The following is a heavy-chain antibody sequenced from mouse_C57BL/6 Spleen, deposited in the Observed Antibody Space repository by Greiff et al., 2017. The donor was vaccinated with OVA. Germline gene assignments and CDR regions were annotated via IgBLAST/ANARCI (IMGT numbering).Heavy chain of an antibody. CDR1: GFSLTSYG. CDR2: IWRGGST. CDR3: AKNSGTTVVDWYFDV. Sequence: QVQLQQSGPGLVQPSQSLSITCTVSGFSLTSYGVHWVRQSPGKGLEWLGVIWRGGSTDYTAAFMSRLSITKDNSKSQVFFKMNSLQADDTAIYYCAKNSGTTVVDWYFDVWGTGTTVTVSS. J-gene: IGHJ1*03. V-gene: IGHV2-5*01. D-gene: IGHD1-1*01.